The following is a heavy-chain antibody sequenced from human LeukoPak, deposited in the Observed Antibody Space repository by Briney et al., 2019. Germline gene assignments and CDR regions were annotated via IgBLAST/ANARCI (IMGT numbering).Heavy chain of an antibody. J-gene: IGHJ4*02. D-gene: IGHD2-2*01. Sequence: GGSLRLSCAASGFTFDDYAMHWVRHAPGKGLEWVSGITWNSGSIGYADSVKGRFTISRDNAKNSLYLQMNSLRAEDTALYYCARDGYLPAAIQIDYWGQGTLVTVS. CDR3: ARDGYLPAAIQIDY. CDR1: GFTFDDYA. CDR2: ITWNSGSI. V-gene: IGHV3-9*01.